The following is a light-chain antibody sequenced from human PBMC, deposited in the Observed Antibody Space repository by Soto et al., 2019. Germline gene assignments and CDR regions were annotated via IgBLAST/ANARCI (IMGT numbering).Light chain of an antibody. Sequence: AIQVTQSPSSLSASVGDRVTITCRASQDIRGALAWYQQQPGKAPNLLIYDVSTLESGVPSRFSGSGSGTEFTLTISSLQPEDFGTFYCQQFNSYPITFGHGTRLDIK. V-gene: IGKV1-13*02. J-gene: IGKJ5*01. CDR1: QDIRGA. CDR3: QQFNSYPIT. CDR2: DVS.